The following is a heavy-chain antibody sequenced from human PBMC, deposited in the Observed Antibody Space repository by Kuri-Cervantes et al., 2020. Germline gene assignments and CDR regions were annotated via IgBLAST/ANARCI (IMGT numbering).Heavy chain of an antibody. D-gene: IGHD1-1*01. CDR3: ARGTTGTSKGINFDY. J-gene: IGHJ4*02. CDR2: INPSGGST. CDR1: GYTFTSYY. Sequence: ASVKVSCKASGYTFTSYYMHWVRQAPGQGLEWMGIINPSGGSTSYAQKFQGRVTTTRDTSTSTVYMELSSLRSEDTAVYYCARGTTGTSKGINFDYWGQGTLVTVSS. V-gene: IGHV1-46*01.